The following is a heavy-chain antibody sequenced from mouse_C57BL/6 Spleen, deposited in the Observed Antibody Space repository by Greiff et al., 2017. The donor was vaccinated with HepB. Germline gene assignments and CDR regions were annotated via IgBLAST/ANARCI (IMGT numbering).Heavy chain of an antibody. CDR2: IYPSDSET. Sequence: QVQLQQPGAELVRPGSSVKLSCKASGYTFTSYWMDWVKQRPGQGLEWIGNIYPSDSETHYNQKFKDKDTLTVDKSSSTAYIQLSSLTSEDSAVYYCARFITTGRYFDVWGTGTTVTVSS. V-gene: IGHV1-61*01. D-gene: IGHD1-1*01. CDR3: ARFITTGRYFDV. J-gene: IGHJ1*03. CDR1: GYTFTSYW.